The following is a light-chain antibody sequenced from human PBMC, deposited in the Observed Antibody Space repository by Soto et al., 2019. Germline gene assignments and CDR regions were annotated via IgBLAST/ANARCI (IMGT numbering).Light chain of an antibody. CDR3: NSYTSSSIVI. J-gene: IGLJ2*01. CDR2: DVS. V-gene: IGLV2-14*03. CDR1: SSDVGAYNY. Sequence: QSALTQPASVSGSLGQSITISCTGTSSDVGAYNYVSWYQQHPDKAPKVVIYDVSNRPSGVSNRFSGSKSGNTATLTISGLQAEDEADYYCNSYTSSSIVIFGGGTKLTVL.